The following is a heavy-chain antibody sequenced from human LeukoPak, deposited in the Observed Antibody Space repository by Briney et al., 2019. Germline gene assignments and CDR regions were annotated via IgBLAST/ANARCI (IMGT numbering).Heavy chain of an antibody. CDR1: WFTFRDCA. J-gene: IGHJ4*02. V-gene: IGHV3-73*01. D-gene: IGHD2-15*01. CDR2: IDSRANGHAT. Sequence: GAPKLPCAGSWFTFRDCAIHWGRPAPRKGVEWVARIDSRANGHATAYAASVRGRFTVSRDDSKITAWLQMNSLETEDTAVYFCTRDGGSWSHLDFWGQGTLVTVS. CDR3: TRDGGSWSHLDF.